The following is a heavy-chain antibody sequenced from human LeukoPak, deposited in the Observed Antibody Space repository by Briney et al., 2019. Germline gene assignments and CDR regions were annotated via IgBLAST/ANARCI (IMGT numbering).Heavy chain of an antibody. Sequence: ASVKVSCKASGYTFTSYGISWVRQAPGQGLEWMGWISAYNGNTNYAQKLQGRVTMTTDTSTSTAYMELRSLRSDDTAVYYCARGPRIVVVPAASHFDIWGQGTMVTVSS. CDR3: ARGPRIVVVPAASHFDI. V-gene: IGHV1-18*01. CDR1: GYTFTSYG. D-gene: IGHD2-2*01. J-gene: IGHJ3*02. CDR2: ISAYNGNT.